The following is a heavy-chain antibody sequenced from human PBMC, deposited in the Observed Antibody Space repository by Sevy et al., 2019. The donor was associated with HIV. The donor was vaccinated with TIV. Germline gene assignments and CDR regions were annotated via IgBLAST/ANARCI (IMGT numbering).Heavy chain of an antibody. D-gene: IGHD5-12*01. CDR2: IKQDGSEK. Sequence: GGSLRLSCAASGFTFSSYWMSWVRQAPGKGLEWVANIKQDGSEKYYVDSVKGRFTISRDNAKNSLYLQMNSLRAEDTAGYYCAREGYGHANGMDVWGQGTTVTVSS. CDR3: AREGYGHANGMDV. CDR1: GFTFSSYW. V-gene: IGHV3-7*01. J-gene: IGHJ6*02.